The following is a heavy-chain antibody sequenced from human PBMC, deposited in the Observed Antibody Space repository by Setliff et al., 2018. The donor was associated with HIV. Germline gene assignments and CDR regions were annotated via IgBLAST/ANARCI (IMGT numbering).Heavy chain of an antibody. Sequence: SETVSLTCAVYGGSFSGYYWNWIRQPPGKGLEWIGEINHSGSTNYNPSLKSRVTISVDTSKNQFSLKLNSVTAADTAVYYCARGTFSGPDYWGQGTLVTVSS. CDR1: GGSFSGYY. CDR2: INHSGST. D-gene: IGHD1-26*01. CDR3: ARGTFSGPDY. J-gene: IGHJ4*02. V-gene: IGHV4-34*01.